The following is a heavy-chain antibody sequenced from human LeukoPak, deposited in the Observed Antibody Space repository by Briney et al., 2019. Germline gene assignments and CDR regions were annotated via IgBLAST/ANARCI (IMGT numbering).Heavy chain of an antibody. D-gene: IGHD3-22*01. V-gene: IGHV3-7*01. CDR3: AREKAEYYYDSSGQHAFDI. CDR2: IKQDGSEK. J-gene: IGHJ3*02. CDR1: GFTFSSYW. Sequence: GGSLRLSCAASGFTFSSYWMSWVRQAPGKGLEWVANIKQDGSEKYYVDSVKGRFTISRDNAKNSLYLQMYSLRAEDTAVYYCAREKAEYYYDSSGQHAFDIWGQGTMVTVSS.